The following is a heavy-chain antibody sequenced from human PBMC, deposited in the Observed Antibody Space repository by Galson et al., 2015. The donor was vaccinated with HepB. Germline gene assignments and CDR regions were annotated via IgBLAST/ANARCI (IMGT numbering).Heavy chain of an antibody. D-gene: IGHD3/OR15-3a*01. CDR1: GFTFSSYA. J-gene: IGHJ4*02. CDR2: IWYDANNK. CDR3: VRGLEDWEPTLDY. Sequence: SLRLSCAASGFTFSSYAMHWVRQAPGKGLEWVAVIWYDANNKYYADSVKGRFTISRDNSKNTLYLQMNSLRGEDTAVYYCVRGLEDWEPTLDYWGQGTLVTVSS. V-gene: IGHV3-33*01.